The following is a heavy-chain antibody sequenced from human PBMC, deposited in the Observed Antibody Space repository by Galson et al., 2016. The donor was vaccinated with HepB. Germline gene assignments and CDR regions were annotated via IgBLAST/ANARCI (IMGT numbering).Heavy chain of an antibody. CDR1: GFNFSAYP. CDR2: ITRGGVKE. J-gene: IGHJ4*02. D-gene: IGHD3-10*01. Sequence: SLRLSCATSGFNFSAYPMAWVRQAPGKGLEWVSSITRGGVKESYGDSVKGRFSISRDSAKTSLSLQMHSLRADDTGVYYCARVFLSFGSGSSFDSWGQGILVTVSS. V-gene: IGHV3-21*03. CDR3: ARVFLSFGSGSSFDS.